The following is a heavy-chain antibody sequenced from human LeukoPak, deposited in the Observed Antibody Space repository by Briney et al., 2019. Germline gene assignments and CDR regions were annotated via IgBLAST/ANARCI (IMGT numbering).Heavy chain of an antibody. J-gene: IGHJ4*02. V-gene: IGHV3-64D*06. CDR1: GFTFSSYA. Sequence: GGSLRLSCSASGFTFSSYAMHWVRQAPGKGLEYVSAISSNGGSTYYADSVKGRFTISRDNSKNTLYLQMSSLRAEDTAVYYCVKEFSGSWCFDHWGQGTLVIVSS. CDR3: VKEFSGSWCFDH. D-gene: IGHD6-25*01. CDR2: ISSNGGST.